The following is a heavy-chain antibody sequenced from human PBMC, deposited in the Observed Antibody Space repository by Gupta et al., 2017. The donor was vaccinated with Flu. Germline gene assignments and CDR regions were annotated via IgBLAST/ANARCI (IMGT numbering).Heavy chain of an antibody. J-gene: IGHJ4*02. CDR3: ARDWASIGLDY. Sequence: EVQLVEAGGGLVQPGGSLRLSCAASGFTFTSSWMTWVRQAPGKGLEWVANINQAGSVKSCLDSVKGRFTISRDNEKNSLYLQMNSMRAEDTAVYFCARDWASIGLDYWGQGTLVTVSS. V-gene: IGHV3-7*01. CDR2: INQAGSVK. D-gene: IGHD1-26*01. CDR1: GFTFTSSW.